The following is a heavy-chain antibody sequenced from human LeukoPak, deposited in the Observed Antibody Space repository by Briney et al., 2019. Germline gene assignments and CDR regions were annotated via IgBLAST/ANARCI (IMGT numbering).Heavy chain of an antibody. CDR2: INHSGST. CDR3: ARPPRVAARSYYYYMDV. V-gene: IGHV4-34*01. Sequence: SETLSLTCAVYGGSFSGYYWSWIRQPPGKGLEWIGEINHSGSTNYNPSLKSRVTISVDTSKNQFSLKLSSVTAADTAVYYCARPPRVAARSYYYYMDVWGKGTTVTVSS. CDR1: GGSFSGYY. J-gene: IGHJ6*03. D-gene: IGHD6-6*01.